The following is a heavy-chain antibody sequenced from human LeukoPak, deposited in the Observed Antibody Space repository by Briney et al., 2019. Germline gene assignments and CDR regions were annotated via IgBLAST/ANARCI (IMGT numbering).Heavy chain of an antibody. V-gene: IGHV4-30-2*01. CDR3: ARARYSSSSPIDY. J-gene: IGHJ4*02. CDR2: IYHSGFT. Sequence: SETLSLTCTVSGASISSGGYYWSWIRQPPGRGLEWIGYIYHSGFTYYTPSLKSRVSISADWSKNQFSLKLNSVTAADTAMYYCARARYSSSSPIDYWGQGTLVTVSS. D-gene: IGHD6-6*01. CDR1: GASISSGGYY.